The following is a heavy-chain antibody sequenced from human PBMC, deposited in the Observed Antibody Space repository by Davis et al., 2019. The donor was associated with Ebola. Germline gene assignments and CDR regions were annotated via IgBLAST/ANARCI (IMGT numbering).Heavy chain of an antibody. CDR1: GFTFSSYG. Sequence: GGSLRLSCAASGFTFSSYGMHWVRQAPGTGLEWVAVISYDGSNKYYADSVKGRFTISRDNSKNTLYLQMNSLRAEDTAVYYCAKSTGSYYYYGMDVWGQETTVTVSS. D-gene: IGHD1-14*01. J-gene: IGHJ6*02. V-gene: IGHV3-30*18. CDR3: AKSTGSYYYYGMDV. CDR2: ISYDGSNK.